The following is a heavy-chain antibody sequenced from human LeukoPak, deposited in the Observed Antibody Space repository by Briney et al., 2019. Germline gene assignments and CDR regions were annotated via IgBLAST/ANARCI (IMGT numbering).Heavy chain of an antibody. CDR2: INTKSGAT. Sequence: ASVKVSCKASGYTFSDYLMHWVRQAPGQGLEWMGWINTKSGATSSAQKFQGRVTMTRVTSISTAYMDLTTLTSDDTAVYFCARDRQGDGFAYFDFWGQGTLATVSS. CDR3: ARDRQGDGFAYFDF. CDR1: GYTFSDYL. D-gene: IGHD5-24*01. J-gene: IGHJ4*02. V-gene: IGHV1-2*02.